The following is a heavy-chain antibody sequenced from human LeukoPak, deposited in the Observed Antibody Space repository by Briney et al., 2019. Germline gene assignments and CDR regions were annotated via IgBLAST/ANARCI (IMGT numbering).Heavy chain of an antibody. D-gene: IGHD3-22*01. Sequence: PSETLSLTCTVSGYSISSGYYWGWIRQPPGKGLEWIGSIYHSGSTYYNPSLKSRVTISVDTSKNQFSLKLSSVTAADTAVYYCARGAGSMIVDGFDPWGQGTLVTVSS. CDR3: ARGAGSMIVDGFDP. CDR2: IYHSGST. CDR1: GYSISSGYY. J-gene: IGHJ5*02. V-gene: IGHV4-38-2*02.